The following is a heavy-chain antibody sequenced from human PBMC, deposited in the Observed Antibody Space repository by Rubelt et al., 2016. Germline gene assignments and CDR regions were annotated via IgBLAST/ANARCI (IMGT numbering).Heavy chain of an antibody. J-gene: IGHJ4*02. Sequence: QVQLQQWGAGLLKTSATLSLTCAVYGGSFSDYYWGWVRQTPGKGLEWLGTIYYTRKMYDNPSLKSRVSISVDTSKNQISLSMTSVTAADTAVYYCARATGGRGLRWFSFDSWGQGTLVTVAS. D-gene: IGHD4-23*01. CDR3: ARATGGRGLRWFSFDS. CDR2: IYYTRKM. CDR1: GGSFSDYY. V-gene: IGHV4-34*01.